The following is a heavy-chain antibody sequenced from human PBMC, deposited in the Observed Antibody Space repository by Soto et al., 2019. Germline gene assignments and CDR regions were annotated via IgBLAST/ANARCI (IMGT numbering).Heavy chain of an antibody. Sequence: VASVKVSCKASGYTFTSYDINWVRQATGQGLEWMGWMNPNSGNTGYAQKFQGRVTMTRNTSISTAYMELSSLRSEDTAVYYCAREXYYGSGSFYYYYYGMDVWGQGTTVTVSS. CDR3: AREXYYGSGSFYYYYYGMDV. CDR1: GYTFTSYD. D-gene: IGHD3-10*01. V-gene: IGHV1-8*01. CDR2: MNPNSGNT. J-gene: IGHJ6*02.